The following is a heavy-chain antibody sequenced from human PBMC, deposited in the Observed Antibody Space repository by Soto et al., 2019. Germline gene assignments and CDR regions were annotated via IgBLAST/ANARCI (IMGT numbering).Heavy chain of an antibody. J-gene: IGHJ3*02. V-gene: IGHV2-5*02. CDR1: GFSLSTSGVG. CDR3: AHSLYGANDAFDI. D-gene: IGHD4-17*01. CDR2: IYWDDEK. Sequence: ITLKESGLTLVKPTQTLKLTCTFSGFSLSTSGVGVGWFRQPPGKALEWLALIYWDDEKRYRPSLKSRLTITKDTSKNQVVLTMTSMDPVDTATYFCAHSLYGANDAFDIWVQWTMVTVSS.